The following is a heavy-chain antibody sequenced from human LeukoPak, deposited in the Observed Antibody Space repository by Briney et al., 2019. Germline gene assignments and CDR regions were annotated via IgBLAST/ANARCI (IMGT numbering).Heavy chain of an antibody. Sequence: GGSLRLSCAASGFTFSTSWMHWVRQVPGKGLVWVSRINTDWSTTTYADSVKGRFTISRENAKNTLYLQMNSLRAEDTAVYYCARVGDYGEIAFDIWGQGTMVTVSS. J-gene: IGHJ3*02. V-gene: IGHV3-74*01. D-gene: IGHD4-17*01. CDR1: GFTFSTSW. CDR3: ARVGDYGEIAFDI. CDR2: INTDWSTT.